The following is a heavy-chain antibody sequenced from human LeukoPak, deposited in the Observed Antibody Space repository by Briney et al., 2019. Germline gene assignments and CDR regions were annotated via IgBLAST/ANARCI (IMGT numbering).Heavy chain of an antibody. CDR3: ARLGGSTSSLYYYYYMDV. CDR1: GGSISSSNW. J-gene: IGHJ6*03. CDR2: IYHGGST. V-gene: IGHV4-4*02. D-gene: IGHD6-6*01. Sequence: PSGTLSLTCAVSGGSISSSNWWTWVRQPPGKGLEWIGEIYHGGSTNYNPSLKSRVTISVDKSKNQFSLKLSSVTAADTAVYYCARLGGSTSSLYYYYYMDVWGKGTMVTVSS.